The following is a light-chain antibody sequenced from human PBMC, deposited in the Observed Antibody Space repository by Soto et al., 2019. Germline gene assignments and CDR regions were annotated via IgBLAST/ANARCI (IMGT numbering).Light chain of an antibody. CDR1: QSVTTN. CDR3: QLYKNWPLA. CDR2: GES. J-gene: IGKJ4*01. V-gene: IGKV3-15*01. Sequence: EVLMSQSPATLSVSPGERATLSCRASQSVTTNLAWFQQIPGQAPRLLIYGESTRATGIPARFSGSGSGTEFNLIMNILQSEDFAIYYCQLYKNWPLAFGGGTKVDI.